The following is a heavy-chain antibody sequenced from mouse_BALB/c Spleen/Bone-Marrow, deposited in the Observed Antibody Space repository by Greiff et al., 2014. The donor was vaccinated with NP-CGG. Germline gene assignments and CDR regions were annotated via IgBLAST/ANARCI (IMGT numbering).Heavy chain of an antibody. D-gene: IGHD4-1*01. J-gene: IGHJ2*01. CDR3: ARNWDVGGYFDY. CDR2: IWSGGST. V-gene: IGHV2-2*02. CDR1: GFSLTSYG. Sequence: VQLVESGPGLVQPSQSLSITCTVSGFSLTSYGVHWVRQSPGKGLEWLGVIWSGGSTDYNAAFISRLSISKDNSKSQVFFKMNSLQANGTAIYYCARNWDVGGYFDYWGQGTTLTVSS.